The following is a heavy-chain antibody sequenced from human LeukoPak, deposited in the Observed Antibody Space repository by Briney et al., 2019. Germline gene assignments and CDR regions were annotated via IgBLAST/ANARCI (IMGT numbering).Heavy chain of an antibody. CDR1: GFTFSDYW. CDR3: AREDRGADV. D-gene: IGHD3-16*01. V-gene: IGHV3-7*01. CDR2: INQDGSEK. Sequence: GGSLRLSCTVSGFTFSDYWMSWVRQAPGKGLEWVANINQDGSEKYYVDSVMGRFTVSRDNDKNPLYLQVNSLRAEDRAVYYCAREDRGADVWGQGTMVTVSS. J-gene: IGHJ3*01.